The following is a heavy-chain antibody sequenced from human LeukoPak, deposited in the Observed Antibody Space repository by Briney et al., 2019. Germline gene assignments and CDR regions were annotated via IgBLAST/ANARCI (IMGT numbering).Heavy chain of an antibody. CDR1: GYTFTGYY. Sequence: PWASVKVSCKASGYTFTGYYMHWVRQAPGQGLEWMGWINPNSGGTNYAQKLQGRVTMTTDTSTSTAYMELRSLRSDDTAVYYCARDRGYNWDYFDYWGQGTLITVSS. CDR3: ARDRGYNWDYFDY. J-gene: IGHJ4*02. V-gene: IGHV1-2*02. D-gene: IGHD5-24*01. CDR2: INPNSGGT.